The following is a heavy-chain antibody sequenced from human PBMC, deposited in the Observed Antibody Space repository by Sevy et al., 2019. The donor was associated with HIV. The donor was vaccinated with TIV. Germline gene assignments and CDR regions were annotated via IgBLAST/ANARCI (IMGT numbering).Heavy chain of an antibody. J-gene: IGHJ4*02. Sequence: GGSLRLSCTASGFTFTNVWMSWVRQAPGKGLEWVGRIKSNTDGATTDYAAPVKGRFTISRDDSKNTLYLQMNSLKTDDTAVYYCTIDPVLFVWGQGTLVTVSS. CDR3: TIDPVLFV. V-gene: IGHV3-15*01. D-gene: IGHD6-6*01. CDR2: IKSNTDGATT. CDR1: GFTFTNVW.